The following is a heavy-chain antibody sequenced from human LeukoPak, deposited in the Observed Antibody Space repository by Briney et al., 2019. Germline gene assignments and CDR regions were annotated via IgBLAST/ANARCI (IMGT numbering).Heavy chain of an antibody. CDR1: GGSISSSSYY. Sequence: SETLSLTCTVSGGSISSSSYYWGWIRQPPGKGLEWIGHIYYSGSTNYSPSLKSRVTISADTSKNQFSLKLSSVTAADTAVYYCARDRSYYDSTGFYKYAFDIWGQGTVVTVSS. CDR2: IYYSGST. CDR3: ARDRSYYDSTGFYKYAFDI. D-gene: IGHD3-22*01. J-gene: IGHJ3*02. V-gene: IGHV4-61*01.